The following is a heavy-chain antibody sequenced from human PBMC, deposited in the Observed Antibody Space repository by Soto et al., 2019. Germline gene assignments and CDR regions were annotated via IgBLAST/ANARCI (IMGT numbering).Heavy chain of an antibody. D-gene: IGHD3-10*01. Sequence: EVQLLESGGGLVQPGGSLRLSCETSGFSFNSYAMTWVRQAPGMGLEWVAVINYNSRATFHAQSVKGRFTISRDNSRNTVFLQTDSLRAEDTAVYYCVKQRGSGKTYYYNMGVWGLGTTVSVSS. J-gene: IGHJ6*02. V-gene: IGHV3-23*01. CDR2: INYNSRAT. CDR3: VKQRGSGKTYYYNMGV. CDR1: GFSFNSYA.